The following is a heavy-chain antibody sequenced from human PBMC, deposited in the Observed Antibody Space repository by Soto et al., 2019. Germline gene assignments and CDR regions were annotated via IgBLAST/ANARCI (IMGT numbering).Heavy chain of an antibody. Sequence: GESLKISCTGFGYTFTTFWISWVRQMPGKGLEWMGRIDPSDTYATYSPAFKGHVTISADKATSTAYLQWSSLKASDTAMYFCGRIYCTTTTCDSWFDPWGQGTLVTVSS. V-gene: IGHV5-10-1*01. CDR1: GYTFTTFW. CDR3: GRIYCTTTTCDSWFDP. J-gene: IGHJ5*02. D-gene: IGHD2-2*01. CDR2: IDPSDTYA.